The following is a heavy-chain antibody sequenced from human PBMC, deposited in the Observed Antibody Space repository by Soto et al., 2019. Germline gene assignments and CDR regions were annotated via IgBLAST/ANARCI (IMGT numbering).Heavy chain of an antibody. CDR1: GGSFSGYY. CDR2: INHSGST. J-gene: IGHJ6*02. CDR3: ARGGYYGSGSYSYYYYYGMDV. Sequence: SETLSLTCAVYGGSFSGYYWSWIRQPPGKGLEWIGEINHSGSTNYNPSLKSRVTISVDTSKNQFSLKLSSVTAADTAVYYCARGGYYGSGSYSYYYYYGMDVWGQGTTVTVSS. V-gene: IGHV4-34*01. D-gene: IGHD3-10*01.